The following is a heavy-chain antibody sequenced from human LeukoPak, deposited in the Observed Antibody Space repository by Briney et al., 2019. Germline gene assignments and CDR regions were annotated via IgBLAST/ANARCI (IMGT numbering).Heavy chain of an antibody. J-gene: IGHJ4*02. CDR2: ISYSGST. V-gene: IGHV4-39*01. D-gene: IGHD3-10*01. CDR3: ASRPFYYGSGSYYTPDY. Sequence: ASETLSLTCTVSGGSISSSSYYWGWIRQPPGKGLEWIGGISYSGSTYYNPSLKSRVTISVDTSKNQFSLKLSSVTAADTAVYYCASRPFYYGSGSYYTPDYWGQGTLVTVSS. CDR1: GGSISSSSYY.